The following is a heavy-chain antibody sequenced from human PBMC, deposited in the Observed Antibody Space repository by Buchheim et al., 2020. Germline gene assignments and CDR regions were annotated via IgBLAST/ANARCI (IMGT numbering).Heavy chain of an antibody. CDR3: TTSPGFYATSPFDY. CDR1: GFTFTNAW. V-gene: IGHV3-15*07. J-gene: IGHJ4*02. D-gene: IGHD2/OR15-2a*01. Sequence: EVQLVESGGDLVQPGGSLRLSCSASGFTFTNAWMNWVRQAPGKGLEWVGRIRSRSDGGTADYAAPVQGRFTLSRDDSKNTLYLEMDSRKTEDTAVYYCTTSPGFYATSPFDYWGQGSL. CDR2: IRSRSDGGTA.